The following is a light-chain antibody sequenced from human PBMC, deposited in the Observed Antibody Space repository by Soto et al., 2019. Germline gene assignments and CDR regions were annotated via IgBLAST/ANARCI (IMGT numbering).Light chain of an antibody. CDR1: QSVRNNY. V-gene: IGKV3-20*01. J-gene: IGKJ2*01. CDR2: GAS. Sequence: EIVLTQSPGTLSLSPGDRATLSCRASQSVRNNYLAWYQQKPGQAPRLLIYGASSRATGIPDRFSGSGSGTDFTLTISRLEPEDFAMFYCQQFGSSPYTFGQGTKLEIK. CDR3: QQFGSSPYT.